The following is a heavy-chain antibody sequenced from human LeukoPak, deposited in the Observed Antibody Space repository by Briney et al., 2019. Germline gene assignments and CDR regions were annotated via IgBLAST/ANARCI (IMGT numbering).Heavy chain of an antibody. Sequence: GGCLRLSCAASGFTFSSYSMNWVRQAAGKGLEWVSSISSSSSYIYYADSVKGRFTISRDNAKNSLYLQMNSLRAEDTAVYYCAILQLERRPYYYGMDVWGKGTTVTVSS. V-gene: IGHV3-21*01. CDR3: AILQLERRPYYYGMDV. CDR1: GFTFSSYS. D-gene: IGHD1-1*01. CDR2: ISSSSSYI. J-gene: IGHJ6*04.